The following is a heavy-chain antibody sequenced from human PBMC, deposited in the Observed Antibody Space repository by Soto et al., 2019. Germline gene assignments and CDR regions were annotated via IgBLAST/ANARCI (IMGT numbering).Heavy chain of an antibody. CDR1: GFTFTSSA. CDR3: AACAVPAARDYYYYGMDV. V-gene: IGHV1-58*01. CDR2: IVVGSGNT. J-gene: IGHJ6*02. Sequence: SVKVSCKASGFTFTSSAVQWVRQARGQRLEWIGWIVVGSGNTNYAQKFQERVTITRDMSTSTAYMELSSLRSEDTAVYYCAACAVPAARDYYYYGMDVWGQGTTVTVSS. D-gene: IGHD2-2*01.